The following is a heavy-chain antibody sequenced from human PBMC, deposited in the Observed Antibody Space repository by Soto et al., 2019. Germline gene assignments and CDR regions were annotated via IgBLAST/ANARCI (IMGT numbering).Heavy chain of an antibody. D-gene: IGHD3-16*01. J-gene: IGHJ4*02. CDR2: ISGSGDDT. CDR1: GFTFTTYP. Sequence: EVQLLESGGGLVQPGGSQRLSCAASGFTFTTYPMTWFRQAPGKGLEWVSTISGSGDDTYFADSVKGRFTISRDNSKNRLYLQMNSLRAEDTAMYYCVKGGWGAPLDYWGQGTLVTVSS. CDR3: VKGGWGAPLDY. V-gene: IGHV3-23*01.